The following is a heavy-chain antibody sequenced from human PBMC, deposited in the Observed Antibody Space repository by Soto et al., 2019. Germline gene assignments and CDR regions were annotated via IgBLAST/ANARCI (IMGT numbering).Heavy chain of an antibody. V-gene: IGHV1-46*01. D-gene: IGHD3-3*01. CDR2: INPNDGST. Sequence: QVQLIQSGAELKKPGASVKVSCRASGYTFTSQYIHWVRQAPGQGLEWMGIINPNDGSTTSAQNFQGRFTMTRDTSTSTVYMELSNLRSEDTAVYYCAREIRTSFDYWGQGTLVTVSS. J-gene: IGHJ4*02. CDR1: GYTFTSQY. CDR3: AREIRTSFDY.